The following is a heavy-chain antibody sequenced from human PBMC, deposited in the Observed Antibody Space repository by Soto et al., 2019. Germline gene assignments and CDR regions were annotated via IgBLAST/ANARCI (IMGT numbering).Heavy chain of an antibody. D-gene: IGHD3-16*01. CDR1: GFTFSSYS. Sequence: GGSLRLSCAASGFTFSSYSMNWVRQAPGKGLEWVSYISSSSSTIYYADSVKGRFTISRDNAKNSLYLQMNSLRAEDTAVYYCARENYDYIWGSKKRPQGYMDVWGKGTTVTVSS. J-gene: IGHJ6*03. V-gene: IGHV3-48*01. CDR3: ARENYDYIWGSKKRPQGYMDV. CDR2: ISSSSSTI.